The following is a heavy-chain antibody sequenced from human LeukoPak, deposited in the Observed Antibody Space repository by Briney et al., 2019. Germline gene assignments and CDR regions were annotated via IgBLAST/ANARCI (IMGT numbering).Heavy chain of an antibody. CDR1: GFTVSSNY. J-gene: IGHJ4*02. V-gene: IGHV3-53*01. CDR2: IYSGGST. Sequence: GGSLRLSCAASGFTVSSNYMSWVRQAPGKGLEWVSVIYSGGSTYYADSVKGRFTISRDSSKNTLYLQMNSLRAEDTAVYYCATYDSSGYYPDYWGQGTLVTVSS. CDR3: ATYDSSGYYPDY. D-gene: IGHD3-22*01.